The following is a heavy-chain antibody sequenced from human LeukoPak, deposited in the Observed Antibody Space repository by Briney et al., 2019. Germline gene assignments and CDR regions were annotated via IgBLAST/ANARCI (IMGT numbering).Heavy chain of an antibody. J-gene: IGHJ4*02. V-gene: IGHV4-59*08. CDR2: VYSSGST. D-gene: IGHD3-10*01. CDR1: GGSISGYY. Sequence: SGTLSLTCTVSGGSISGYYWTWIRQPPGKGLEWIGYVYSSGSTNYNPSLKSRVTISVDTSKNQFSLRLSSVTAADTAVYYCARAGGSASTLDYWGQGTLVTVSS. CDR3: ARAGGSASTLDY.